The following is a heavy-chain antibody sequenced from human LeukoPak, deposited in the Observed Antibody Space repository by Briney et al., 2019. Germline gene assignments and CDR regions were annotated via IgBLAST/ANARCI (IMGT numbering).Heavy chain of an antibody. CDR1: GESVSSKSAT. CDR3: ARLGSFEDY. V-gene: IGHV6-1*01. Sequence: SQTLSLTFAISGESVSSKSATWNWIRQSPSRGLEWLGSTYYRSKWYNDYALYVNSRITINPDTSKNQFSLQLNSVTPEDTAVYYCARLGSFEDYWGQGTLVTVSS. CDR2: TYYRSKWYN. J-gene: IGHJ4*02. D-gene: IGHD1-26*01.